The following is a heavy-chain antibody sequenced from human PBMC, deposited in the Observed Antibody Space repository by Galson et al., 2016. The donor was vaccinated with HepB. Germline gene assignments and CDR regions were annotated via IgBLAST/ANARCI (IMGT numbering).Heavy chain of an antibody. CDR3: ARVAVTGNYDYYGMDV. CDR1: GDSVSSNSAA. Sequence: CAISGDSVSSNSAAWNWIRQSPSRGLEWLGRTYYRSKWYNDYAVSVKSRITINPDTSKNHFSLQLSSVTPGNTAVYYCARVAVTGNYDYYGMDVWGQGTTVTVSS. CDR2: TYYRSKWYN. V-gene: IGHV6-1*01. J-gene: IGHJ6*02. D-gene: IGHD6-19*01.